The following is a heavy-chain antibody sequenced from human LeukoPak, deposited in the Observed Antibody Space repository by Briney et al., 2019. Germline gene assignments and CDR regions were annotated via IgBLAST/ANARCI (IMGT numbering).Heavy chain of an antibody. D-gene: IGHD4-17*01. J-gene: IGHJ4*02. V-gene: IGHV3-30*18. Sequence: GGSLRLSCAASGFTFSSYGMHWVRQAPGKGLEWVAVTSYDGSNKYYADSVKGRFTISRDNSKNTLYLQMNSLRAEDTAVYYCAKDFPASTVTKDYWGQGTLVTVSS. CDR2: TSYDGSNK. CDR3: AKDFPASTVTKDY. CDR1: GFTFSSYG.